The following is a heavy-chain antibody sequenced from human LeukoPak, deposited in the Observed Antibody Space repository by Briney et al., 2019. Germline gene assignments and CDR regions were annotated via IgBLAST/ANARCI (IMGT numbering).Heavy chain of an antibody. J-gene: IGHJ4*02. CDR3: ARINGAGYGIDY. D-gene: IGHD2-8*01. CDR2: IWYDGSNK. Sequence: GGSLRLSCAASGYTFSRGGMHWVRQAPGKGLEWVAVIWYDGSNKFYADSVKGRFTISRDDSKSTLYLQMNSLRADDTAVYYCARINGAGYGIDYWGQGTLVTVSS. V-gene: IGHV3-33*01. CDR1: GYTFSRGG.